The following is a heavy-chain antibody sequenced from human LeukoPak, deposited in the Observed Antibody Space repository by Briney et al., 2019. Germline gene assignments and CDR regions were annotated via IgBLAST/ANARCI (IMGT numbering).Heavy chain of an antibody. J-gene: IGHJ3*02. Sequence: GASVKASCKASGYTFTGYYLHWLRQAPGQGLELMGWINPNNGVTNCTQKFQGRVTMNRDTSITTAYMELSGLRSDDTAFYYCARVTFQAGTRRGPFDNWGQGTMVTVSS. D-gene: IGHD1-1*01. CDR1: GYTFTGYY. CDR2: INPNNGVT. V-gene: IGHV1-2*02. CDR3: ARVTFQAGTRRGPFDN.